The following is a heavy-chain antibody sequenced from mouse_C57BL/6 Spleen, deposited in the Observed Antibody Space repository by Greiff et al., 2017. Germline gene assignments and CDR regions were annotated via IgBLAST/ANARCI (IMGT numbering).Heavy chain of an antibody. V-gene: IGHV5-16*01. CDR2: INYDGSST. J-gene: IGHJ4*01. CDR3: ARDRNRYAMDY. Sequence: EVMLVESEGGLVQPGSSMKLSCSASGFSFSDYYMAWVRLVPEKGLEWVANINYDGSSTYYLDSLKSRFIISRDNAKNILYLQMSSLKSEDTATYNCARDRNRYAMDYGGQGTSVTVSS. CDR1: GFSFSDYY.